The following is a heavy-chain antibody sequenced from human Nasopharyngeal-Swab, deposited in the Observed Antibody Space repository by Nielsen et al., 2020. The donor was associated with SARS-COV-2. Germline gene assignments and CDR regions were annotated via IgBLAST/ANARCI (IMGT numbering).Heavy chain of an antibody. CDR1: GFTFSTHP. CDR2: INGKGGST. CDR3: VKDGGYDYRYYYYGLDV. Sequence: GESLKISCSGSGFTFSTHPMHWVRQAPGKGLEYVSVINGKGGSTYYADSVKGRFTVSRDNSESTLYLQMSSLRTEDTAVYYCVKDGGYDYRYYYYGLDVWGQGTTVTVSS. V-gene: IGHV3-64D*06. D-gene: IGHD5-12*01. J-gene: IGHJ6*02.